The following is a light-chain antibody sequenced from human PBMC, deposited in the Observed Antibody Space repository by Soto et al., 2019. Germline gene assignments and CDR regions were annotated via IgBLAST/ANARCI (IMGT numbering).Light chain of an antibody. J-gene: IGLJ2*01. CDR2: DVS. Sequence: QSALTQPRSVSGSPGQSVTISCTGTSSDVGGYNYDSWYQQHPGKVPKLMIFDVSKRPSGVPDRFSGSKSGNTASLTISGLQAEDEADYHCCSYAGSYILIFGGGTELTVL. CDR1: SSDVGGYNY. CDR3: CSYAGSYILI. V-gene: IGLV2-11*01.